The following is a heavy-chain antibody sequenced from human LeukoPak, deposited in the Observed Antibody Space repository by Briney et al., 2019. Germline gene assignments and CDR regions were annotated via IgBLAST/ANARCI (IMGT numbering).Heavy chain of an antibody. J-gene: IGHJ4*02. CDR2: ISSSGSTI. CDR1: GFTFSDYY. D-gene: IGHD6-13*01. CDR3: ATGIYSSSWYYFDY. V-gene: IGHV3-11*01. Sequence: GGSLRLSCAASGFTFSDYYMSWIRQAPGKGLEWVSYISSSGSTIYYADSVKGRFTISRDNAKNSLYLQMNSLRAEDTAVYYCATGIYSSSWYYFDYWGQGTLVTVSS.